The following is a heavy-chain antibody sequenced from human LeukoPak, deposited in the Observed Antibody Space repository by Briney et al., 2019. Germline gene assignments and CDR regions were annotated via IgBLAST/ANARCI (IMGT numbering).Heavy chain of an antibody. CDR1: GFTFSSNA. CDR2: ISGSGGGT. D-gene: IGHD6-13*01. J-gene: IGHJ4*02. CDR3: VNSQRSSWNYYFDH. Sequence: GGSLRLSCAASGFTFSSNAMRWVRQAPGKGLGWVSGISGSGGGTYYAVSVKVRFTTSRDNSKTTLYLQMNSRRAEDTAVYFCVNSQRSSWNYYFDHWGQGTLVTVSS. V-gene: IGHV3-23*01.